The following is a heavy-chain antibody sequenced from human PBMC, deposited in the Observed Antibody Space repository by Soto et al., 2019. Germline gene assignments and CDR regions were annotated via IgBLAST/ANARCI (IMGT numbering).Heavy chain of an antibody. CDR3: ARGALHTAYTDV. CDR1: GFTFSNDC. V-gene: IGHV3-74*01. D-gene: IGHD3-16*01. J-gene: IGHJ6*03. CDR2: IDGDGRRT. Sequence: EVQVVESGGGLVQPGGSLRLSCAASGFTFSNDCMHWVRHAPGQGQVWVSRIDGDGRRTNYADSVKSRVTISRDNAQNALYAQMNSLRAEGTAVYYCARGALHTAYTDVWGKGPTVTFSS.